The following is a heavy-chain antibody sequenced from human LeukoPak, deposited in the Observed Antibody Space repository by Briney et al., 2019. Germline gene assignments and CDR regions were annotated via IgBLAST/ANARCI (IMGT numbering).Heavy chain of an antibody. CDR3: AKDRSGVYSSSWYVFDY. Sequence: GVSLRLSCAASGFTFGDYAMTWVRQAPGKGLEWVSAISSSGDTTYYADSVKGRFTISRDNSKNTLYLQMNSLRAEDTAVYYCAKDRSGVYSSSWYVFDYWGQGTLVTVSS. D-gene: IGHD6-13*01. J-gene: IGHJ4*02. CDR1: GFTFGDYA. V-gene: IGHV3-23*01. CDR2: ISSSGDTT.